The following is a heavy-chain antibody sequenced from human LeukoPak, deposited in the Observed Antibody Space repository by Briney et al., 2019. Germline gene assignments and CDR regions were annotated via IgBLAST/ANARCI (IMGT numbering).Heavy chain of an antibody. CDR3: AREWGRIAVAGGPGY. CDR2: IWYDGRTK. J-gene: IGHJ4*02. V-gene: IGHV3-33*01. Sequence: PGGSLRLSCAASGFTFSNYGMHWVRQAPGKGLEWVALIWYDGRTKFHADSVKGRFTISRDNSKDTLYLQMDSLRDEDTAVYYCAREWGRIAVAGGPGYWSQGTRVTVSS. CDR1: GFTFSNYG. D-gene: IGHD6-19*01.